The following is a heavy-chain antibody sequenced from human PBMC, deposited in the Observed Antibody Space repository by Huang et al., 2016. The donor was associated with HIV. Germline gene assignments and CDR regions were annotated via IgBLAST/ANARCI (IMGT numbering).Heavy chain of an antibody. CDR1: GGSFSGYY. J-gene: IGHJ3*02. Sequence: QVQLQQWGAGLLKPSETLSLTCAVYGGSFSGYYWSWIRQPPGKGLEWIGEINQSGSTNYIPSLKSRVTISVDTSKTQFSLKLNSVTAADTAVYYCARGPDYYDSSGREAFDIWGQGTMVTVSS. D-gene: IGHD3-22*01. V-gene: IGHV4-34*01. CDR2: INQSGST. CDR3: ARGPDYYDSSGREAFDI.